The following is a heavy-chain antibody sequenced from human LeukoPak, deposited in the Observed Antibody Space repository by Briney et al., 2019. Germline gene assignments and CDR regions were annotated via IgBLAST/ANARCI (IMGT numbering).Heavy chain of an antibody. V-gene: IGHV1-18*01. CDR2: ISAYNGNT. J-gene: IGHJ6*02. Sequence: GASVKVSCKASGYTFTSYGISWVRQAPGQGLEWMGWISAYNGNTNYAQKLQGRVTMTTDTSTSTAYMELRSLRSDDTAVYYCARDEQWELLSGYGMDVWGQGTRSPSP. CDR3: ARDEQWELLSGYGMDV. CDR1: GYTFTSYG. D-gene: IGHD1-26*01.